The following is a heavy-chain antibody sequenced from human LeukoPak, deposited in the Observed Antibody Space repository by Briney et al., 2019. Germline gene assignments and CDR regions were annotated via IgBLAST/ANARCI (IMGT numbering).Heavy chain of an antibody. J-gene: IGHJ3*02. Sequence: KPSETLSLTCAVYGGSFSGYYWSWIRQPPGKGLEWIGYIYYSGSTKYKPSLKSRVTISVDTSKNQFSLKLSSVTAADTAVYYCARGRFLDAFDIWGQGTMVTVSS. CDR2: IYYSGST. D-gene: IGHD3-3*01. CDR1: GGSFSGYY. V-gene: IGHV4-59*01. CDR3: ARGRFLDAFDI.